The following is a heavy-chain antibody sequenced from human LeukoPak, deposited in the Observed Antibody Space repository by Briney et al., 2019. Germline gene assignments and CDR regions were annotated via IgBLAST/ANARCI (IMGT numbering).Heavy chain of an antibody. V-gene: IGHV1-18*01. D-gene: IGHD4-17*01. Sequence: ASVKVSCKASGYTFTSYGISWVRQAPGQGLEWMGWISAYNGNTNYAQKLQGRVTMTTDTSTSTAYMEQRSLRSDDTAVYYCARDLHYGDYEDYWGQGTLVTVSS. CDR1: GYTFTSYG. CDR2: ISAYNGNT. J-gene: IGHJ4*02. CDR3: ARDLHYGDYEDY.